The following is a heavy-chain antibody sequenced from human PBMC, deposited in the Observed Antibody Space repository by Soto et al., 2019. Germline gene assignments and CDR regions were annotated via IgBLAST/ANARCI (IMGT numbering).Heavy chain of an antibody. D-gene: IGHD3-22*01. V-gene: IGHV4-38-2*01. CDR2: ISHNRST. CDR1: GFSISNGYY. J-gene: IGHJ4*02. CDR3: ARETFHSYAYNGYYLDY. Sequence: PSETLSLTCAVSGFSISNGYYWSWIRQSPGKTLEWIGTISHNRSTNVAPSLQSRVTLSVDTSKNQLSLSLTSVTAADTAIYYCARETFHSYAYNGYYLDYWGQGIPVTVSS.